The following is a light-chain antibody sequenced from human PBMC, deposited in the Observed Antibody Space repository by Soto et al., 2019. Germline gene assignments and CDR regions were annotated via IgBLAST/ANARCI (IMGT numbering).Light chain of an antibody. V-gene: IGKV3-20*01. CDR3: QQYGSSPPLT. CDR2: GAS. CDR1: QSVSSSY. Sequence: EIVLTQSPGTLSLSPGERATLSCRASQSVSSSYLAWYQQKPGQAPRLLIYGASSRATGIPDRFSGSGSGTDFTLTISRLEPEEFAVYSCQQYGSSPPLTFGGGTKVEIK. J-gene: IGKJ4*01.